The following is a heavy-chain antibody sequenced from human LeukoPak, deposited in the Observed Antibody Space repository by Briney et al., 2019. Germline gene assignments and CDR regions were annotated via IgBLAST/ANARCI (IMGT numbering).Heavy chain of an antibody. D-gene: IGHD3-3*01. CDR1: GGSISMYY. J-gene: IGHJ4*02. CDR2: IYHSGSA. Sequence: PSETLSLTCNVSGGSISMYYWSWIRQPPGKGLEWIGYIYHSGSANYNPSLKSRVTISVDTSKNQFSLKLTSETAADTAVYYCASGDFFGYWGQGILVTVSS. CDR3: ASGDFFGY. V-gene: IGHV4-59*01.